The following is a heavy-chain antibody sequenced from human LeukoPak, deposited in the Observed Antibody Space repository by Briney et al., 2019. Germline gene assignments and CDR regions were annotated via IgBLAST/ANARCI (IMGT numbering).Heavy chain of an antibody. D-gene: IGHD3-10*01. CDR3: ARGPDYSGSGSSRLYYYCYMDV. V-gene: IGHV1-8*01. CDR2: MNPNSGNT. CDR1: GYTFTSYD. Sequence: ASVKVSCKASGYTFTSYDINCVRQATGQGLEWMGWMNPNSGNTGYAQKFQGRVTMTRNTCISTAYMELSSLRSEDTAVYYCARGPDYSGSGSSRLYYYCYMDVWGKGTTVTVSS. J-gene: IGHJ6*03.